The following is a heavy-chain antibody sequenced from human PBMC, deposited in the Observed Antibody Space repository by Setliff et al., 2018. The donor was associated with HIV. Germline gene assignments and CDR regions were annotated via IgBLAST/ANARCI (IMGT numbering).Heavy chain of an antibody. J-gene: IGHJ5*02. V-gene: IGHV4-38-2*02. D-gene: IGHD3-22*01. CDR1: GYSISSGYY. Sequence: SETLSLTCTVSGYSISSGYYWGWIRQPPGKGLEYIGSIHYNEKTYYNPSLKSRVTISIDTSKNQFSLNLTSVTAADTAVYYCASRVYYYDSNNFLREEGFDPWGQGTLVTVSS. CDR2: IHYNEKT. CDR3: ASRVYYYDSNNFLREEGFDP.